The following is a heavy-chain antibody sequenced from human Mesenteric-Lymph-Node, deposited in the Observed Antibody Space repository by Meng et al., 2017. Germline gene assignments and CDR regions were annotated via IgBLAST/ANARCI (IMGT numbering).Heavy chain of an antibody. J-gene: IGHJ4*02. V-gene: IGHV4-39*07. D-gene: IGHD5-18*01. CDR3: ARGVDTAMDGIYYFDY. CDR1: GGSISSSSYY. CDR2: IYYSGST. Sequence: ETLSLTCTVSGGSISSSSYYWGWIRQPPGKGLEWIGSIYYSGSTYYNPSLKSRVTISVDTSKNQFSLKLSSVTAADTAVYYCARGVDTAMDGIYYFDYWGQGTLVTVSS.